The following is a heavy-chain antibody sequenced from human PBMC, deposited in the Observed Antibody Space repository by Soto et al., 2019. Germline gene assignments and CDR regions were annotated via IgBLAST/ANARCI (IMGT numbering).Heavy chain of an antibody. CDR2: ISYDGSNK. D-gene: IGHD6-13*01. J-gene: IGHJ4*02. Sequence: QVQLVESGGGVVQPGRSLRLSCAASGFTFSSYGMHWVRQAPGKGLEWVAVISYDGSNKYYADSVKGRFTISRDNSKNTLYLQINSLRAEDTAVYYCAKDLFRQQLANFDYWGQGTLVTVSS. CDR3: AKDLFRQQLANFDY. V-gene: IGHV3-30*18. CDR1: GFTFSSYG.